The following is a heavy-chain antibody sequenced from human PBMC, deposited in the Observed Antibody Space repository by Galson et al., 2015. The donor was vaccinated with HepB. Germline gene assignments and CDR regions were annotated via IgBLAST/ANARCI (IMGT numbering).Heavy chain of an antibody. CDR1: GFTFSSYG. CDR2: ISYDGSNE. CDR3: AREIKGRWYHFDH. D-gene: IGHD5-24*01. V-gene: IGHV3-30*03. J-gene: IGHJ4*02. Sequence: SLRLSCAASGFTFSSYGMHWVRQAPGKGLEWVAVISYDGSNEDYLDSVKGRFTISRDNSQKTLYLQMNSLRAEDTAVYYCAREIKGRWYHFDHWGQGALVTVSS.